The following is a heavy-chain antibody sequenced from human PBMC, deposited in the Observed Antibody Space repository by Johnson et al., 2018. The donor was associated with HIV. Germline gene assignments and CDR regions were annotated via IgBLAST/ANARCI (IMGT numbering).Heavy chain of an antibody. CDR2: IRYDGDIT. CDR1: GFTFSNYG. J-gene: IGHJ3*02. V-gene: IGHV3-30*02. Sequence: QVQLVESGGGVVQPGGSLRLSCAASGFTFSNYGMHWVRQAPGKGLEWVAFIRYDGDITYYVDSVQGRFTISRDNSKNTLYLQMNSLRAEDTAVYYCAREQELIGERAFDIWGQGTMVTVSS. CDR3: AREQELIGERAFDI. D-gene: IGHD6-13*01.